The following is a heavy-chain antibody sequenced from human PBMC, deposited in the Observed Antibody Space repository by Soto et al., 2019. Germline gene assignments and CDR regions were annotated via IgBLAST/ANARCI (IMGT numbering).Heavy chain of an antibody. J-gene: IGHJ5*02. CDR2: IYYSGST. V-gene: IGHV4-31*03. D-gene: IGHD6-6*01. CDR1: GGSISSGGYY. Sequence: QVQLQESGPGLVKPSQTLSLTCTVSGGSISSGGYYWSWIRQHPGKGLEWIGSIYYSGSTSYNPSLKSRVTISVDTSKNQFSLKLSSVTAADTAVYYCARDRPSEGWFDPWGQGTLVTVSS. CDR3: ARDRPSEGWFDP.